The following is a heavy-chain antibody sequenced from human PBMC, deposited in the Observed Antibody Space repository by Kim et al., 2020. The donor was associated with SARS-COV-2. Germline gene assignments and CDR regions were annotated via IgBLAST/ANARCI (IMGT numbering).Heavy chain of an antibody. V-gene: IGHV6-1*01. CDR1: GDSVSSNSAA. Sequence: SQTLSLTCAISGDSVSSNSAAWNWIRQSPSRGLEWLGRTYYRSKWYNDYAVSVKSRITINPDTSKNQFSLQLNSVTPEDTAVYYCARVISRHPNSSDPRGGENWFDPWGHGTLITVSS. CDR3: ARVISRHPNSSDPRGGENWFDP. D-gene: IGHD6-19*01. J-gene: IGHJ5*02. CDR2: TYYRSKWYN.